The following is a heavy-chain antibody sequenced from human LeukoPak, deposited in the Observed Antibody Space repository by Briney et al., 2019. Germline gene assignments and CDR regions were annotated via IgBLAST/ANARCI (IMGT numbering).Heavy chain of an antibody. CDR2: ITNSGNSK. V-gene: IGHV3-48*01. Sequence: GGSLRLSCAASEFTFSSYSMNWVRQAPGKGLEWVSYITNSGNSKSYADPVKGRFTISRDNTKNSLYLQMNSLRAEDTAVYYCARGYSSSWYHFDYWGQGTLVTVSS. D-gene: IGHD6-13*01. CDR1: EFTFSSYS. CDR3: ARGYSSSWYHFDY. J-gene: IGHJ4*02.